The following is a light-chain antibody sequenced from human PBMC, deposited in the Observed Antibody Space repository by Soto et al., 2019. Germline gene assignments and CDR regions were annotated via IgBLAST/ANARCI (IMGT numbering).Light chain of an antibody. CDR1: QGISSY. CDR3: LQDHDDSWT. J-gene: IGKJ1*01. V-gene: IGKV1-8*01. CDR2: AAS. Sequence: AIRMTQSPSSFSASTGDRVTITCRASQGISSYLAWYQQKPGKAPKLLIYAASTLQSGVPSRFRGSRYGTEFTLTVSSLQPEDFATYYCLQDHDDSWTFGQGTKVDIK.